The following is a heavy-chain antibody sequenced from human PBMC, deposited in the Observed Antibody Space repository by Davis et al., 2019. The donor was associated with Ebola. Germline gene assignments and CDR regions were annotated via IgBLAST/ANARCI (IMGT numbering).Heavy chain of an antibody. J-gene: IGHJ6*02. D-gene: IGHD6-19*01. CDR3: ARDGRLVQIPFNGMDV. CDR1: GGTFSSYA. CDR2: IIPIFGTA. Sequence: SVKVSCKASGGTFSSYAISWVRQAPGQGLEWMGGIIPIFGTANYAQKFQGRVTITADESTSTAYMELSSLRSEDTAVYYCARDGRLVQIPFNGMDVWGQGTTVTVSS. V-gene: IGHV1-69*13.